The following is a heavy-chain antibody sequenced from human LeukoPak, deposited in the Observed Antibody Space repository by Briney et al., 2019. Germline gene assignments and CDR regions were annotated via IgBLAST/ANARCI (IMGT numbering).Heavy chain of an antibody. Sequence: PSETLSLTCTVSGGSISSYYWSWIRQPPGKGLEWIGYIYYSGGTNYNPSLKSRVIISVDTSKNQFSLKVSSVTAADTAVYYCASGYSSGWYSWWGQGTLVTVSS. CDR1: GGSISSYY. CDR3: ASGYSSGWYSW. CDR2: IYYSGGT. V-gene: IGHV4-59*08. D-gene: IGHD6-19*01. J-gene: IGHJ4*02.